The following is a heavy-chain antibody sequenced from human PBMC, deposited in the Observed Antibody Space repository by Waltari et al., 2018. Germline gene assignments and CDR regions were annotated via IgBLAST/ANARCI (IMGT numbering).Heavy chain of an antibody. J-gene: IGHJ4*02. CDR2: IKHSGST. V-gene: IGHV4-34*01. Sequence: QVQLQQWGAGLLKPSEPLSLTSAVYGGSFSGSSWRWLRQPPGKGLEWNGEIKHSGSTNYNPSLKSRVTISVDTSKNQFSLKLSSVTAADTAVYYCARGISPHPTEFDYWGQGTLVTVSS. CDR3: ARGISPHPTEFDY. CDR1: GGSFSGSS.